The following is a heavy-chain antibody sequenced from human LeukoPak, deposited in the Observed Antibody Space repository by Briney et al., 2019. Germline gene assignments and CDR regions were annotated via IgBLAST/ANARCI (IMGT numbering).Heavy chain of an antibody. Sequence: GGSLRLSCAASGFTFSSYEMNWVRQAPGKGLEWVSSISSSSSYIYYADSVKGRFTISRDSAKNSLYLQMNSLRAEDTAVYYCARDSGDFWSGYYTSWFDPWGQGTLVTVSS. CDR3: ARDSGDFWSGYYTSWFDP. CDR2: ISSSSSYI. V-gene: IGHV3-21*01. CDR1: GFTFSSYE. D-gene: IGHD3-3*01. J-gene: IGHJ5*02.